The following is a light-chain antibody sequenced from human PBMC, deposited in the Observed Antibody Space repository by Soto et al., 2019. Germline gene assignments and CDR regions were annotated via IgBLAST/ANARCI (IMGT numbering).Light chain of an antibody. Sequence: EIVLTQSPGTLALSPGERATLSYRASRSVSSSYLAWYQQKPGQAPRILIYGASSRDTGIPDRFSGSGSGTDCTLTISRLEPEDFAVYSCQQYGNSPFTFGPGTKVDIK. CDR2: GAS. CDR1: RSVSSSY. CDR3: QQYGNSPFT. J-gene: IGKJ3*01. V-gene: IGKV3-20*01.